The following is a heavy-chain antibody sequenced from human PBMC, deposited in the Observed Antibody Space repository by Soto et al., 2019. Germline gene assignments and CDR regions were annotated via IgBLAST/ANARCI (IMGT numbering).Heavy chain of an antibody. J-gene: IGHJ6*03. CDR2: TWYDGSNQ. CDR1: GFTFNTFA. CDR3: ARGLRGQTDSYYYIDI. V-gene: IGHV3-33*01. D-gene: IGHD3-10*01. Sequence: QVPLVESGGGVVQPGRSLRVSCAASGFTFNTFAMHWVRQAPGKGLVWVASTWYDGSNQYDGDSVRGRFTISRDNSKDTLYLQMNRPRAEDTAVYYCARGLRGQTDSYYYIDIWGTGTTVTVSS.